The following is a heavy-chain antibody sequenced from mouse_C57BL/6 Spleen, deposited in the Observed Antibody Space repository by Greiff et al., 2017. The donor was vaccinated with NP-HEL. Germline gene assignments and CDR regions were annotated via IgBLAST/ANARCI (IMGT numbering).Heavy chain of an antibody. D-gene: IGHD3-2*02. CDR2: IHPNSGST. J-gene: IGHJ4*01. CDR1: GYTFTSYW. V-gene: IGHV1-64*01. CDR3: ARAEQLRLRAMDY. Sequence: VQLQQPGAELVKPGASVKLSCKASGYTFTSYWMHWVKQRPGQGLEWIGMIHPNSGSTNYNEKFKSKATLTVDKSSSTAYMQLSSLTSEDSAVYYCARAEQLRLRAMDYWGQGTSVTVSS.